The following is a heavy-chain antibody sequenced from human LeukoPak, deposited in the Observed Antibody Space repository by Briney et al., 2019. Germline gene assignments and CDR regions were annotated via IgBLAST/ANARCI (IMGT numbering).Heavy chain of an antibody. CDR1: GFTFDDYG. Sequence: GGSLRLSCAASGFTFDDYGMSWVRQAPGKGLEWVSAISGSGGSTYYADSVKGRFTISRDNSKNTLYLQMNSLRAEDTAVYYCAKGERDTAFFDYWGQGTLVTVSS. CDR3: AKGERDTAFFDY. J-gene: IGHJ4*02. CDR2: ISGSGGST. D-gene: IGHD5-18*01. V-gene: IGHV3-23*01.